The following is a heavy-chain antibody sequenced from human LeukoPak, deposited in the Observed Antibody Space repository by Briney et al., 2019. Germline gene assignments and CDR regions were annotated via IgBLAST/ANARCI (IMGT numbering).Heavy chain of an antibody. D-gene: IGHD3-10*01. J-gene: IGHJ4*02. V-gene: IGHV1-18*03. Sequence: GASVKVSCKASGYTFTNYGISWVRQAPGQGLEWMGWISAYNGNTHYAQKFQGRVTMTTDTSTSTAYMELRSLRSDDMAVHYCARGRSHGDGSGSYYDYFDYWGQGTLVTVSS. CDR1: GYTFTNYG. CDR2: ISAYNGNT. CDR3: ARGRSHGDGSGSYYDYFDY.